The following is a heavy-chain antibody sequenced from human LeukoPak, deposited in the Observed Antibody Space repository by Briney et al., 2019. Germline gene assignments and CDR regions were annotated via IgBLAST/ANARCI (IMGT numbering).Heavy chain of an antibody. D-gene: IGHD1-26*01. Sequence: GGSLRLSCSGSGFTFTSYAMHWVRQAPGKGLEYVSSISGNGGSTYYADSVNGRFTISRDSSKNQVYLQMSSLRDDDTAFYYCVKGGLYSGDYYGHWGQGTLVTVSS. CDR3: VKGGLYSGDYYGH. J-gene: IGHJ4*02. V-gene: IGHV3-64D*06. CDR2: ISGNGGST. CDR1: GFTFTSYA.